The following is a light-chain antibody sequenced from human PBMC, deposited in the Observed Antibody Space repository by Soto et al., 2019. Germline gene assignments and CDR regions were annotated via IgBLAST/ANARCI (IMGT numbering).Light chain of an antibody. CDR2: ETS. Sequence: EIVMTQSPGTLSVSPGERATLSCRASQNIRSNLAWYQQKPGQAPRLLIYETSIRAPGIPARFSGSGSGTEFTLTISSLQSEDFAVYYCQHYGDWPPYTFGQGTNLDIK. V-gene: IGKV3-15*01. CDR1: QNIRSN. CDR3: QHYGDWPPYT. J-gene: IGKJ2*01.